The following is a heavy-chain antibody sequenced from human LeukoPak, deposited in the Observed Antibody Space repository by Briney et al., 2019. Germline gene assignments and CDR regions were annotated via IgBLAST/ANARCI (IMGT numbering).Heavy chain of an antibody. J-gene: IGHJ4*02. D-gene: IGHD2-15*01. CDR3: AKDRGALGYCSGGSCYADY. Sequence: GGSLRLSCAAPGFTFSSYAMSWVRQAPGKGLEWVSGISNSGGSTYYADSVKGRFTISRDNSKNTLFLQMNSLRAEDTAVYSCAKDRGALGYCSGGSCYADYWGQGTLVTVSS. V-gene: IGHV3-23*01. CDR1: GFTFSSYA. CDR2: ISNSGGST.